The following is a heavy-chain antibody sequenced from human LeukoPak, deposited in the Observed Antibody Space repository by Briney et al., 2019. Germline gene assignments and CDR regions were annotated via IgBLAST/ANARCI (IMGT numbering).Heavy chain of an antibody. CDR2: IYTSEST. CDR3: ARARRVADYWYFDL. J-gene: IGHJ2*01. D-gene: IGHD6-19*01. Sequence: PSQTLSLTCSVSGGSISSSNYYWSWIRQPAGKGLEWIGRIYTSESTNYNPSLKSRVTISVDTSRNQFSLKLSSVTAAYTAVYYCARARRVADYWYFDLWGRGTLVTVSS. V-gene: IGHV4-61*02. CDR1: GGSISSSNYY.